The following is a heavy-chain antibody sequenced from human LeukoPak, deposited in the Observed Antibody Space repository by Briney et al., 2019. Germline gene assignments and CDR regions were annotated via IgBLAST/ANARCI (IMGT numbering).Heavy chain of an antibody. CDR2: IYYSGST. J-gene: IGHJ6*03. Sequence: PSETLSLTCTVSGYSISSGYYWGWIRQPPGKGLEWIGSIYYSGSTYYNPSLKSRVTISVDTSKNQFSLKLSSVTAADTAVYYCARANYNPQLWLLPDYYYYYMDVWGKGTTVTVSS. V-gene: IGHV4-38-2*02. CDR3: ARANYNPQLWLLPDYYYYYMDV. D-gene: IGHD5-18*01. CDR1: GYSISSGYY.